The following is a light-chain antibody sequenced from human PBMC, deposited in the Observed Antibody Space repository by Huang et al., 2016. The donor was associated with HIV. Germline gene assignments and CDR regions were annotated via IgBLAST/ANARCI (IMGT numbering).Light chain of an antibody. CDR3: QQYDTSPYT. CDR1: QTISSSH. CDR2: GTS. Sequence: EIVLTQSPGTLSLSPGERAILSCRASQTISSSHLAWYQQKRDQAPRLLIYGTSNSATGLPDRFSGSGSGTEFTLTISRLAPEDFAVYYCQQYDTSPYTFGQGTQLEI. J-gene: IGKJ2*01. V-gene: IGKV3-20*01.